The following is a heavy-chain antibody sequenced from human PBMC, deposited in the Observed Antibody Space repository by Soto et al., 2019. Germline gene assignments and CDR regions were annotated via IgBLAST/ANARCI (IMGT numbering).Heavy chain of an antibody. J-gene: IGHJ5*02. D-gene: IGHD6-6*01. CDR1: GFTFSSYS. CDR3: ARGTYSSSRPPQALDP. V-gene: IGHV3-48*02. Sequence: GGSLRLSCAASGFTFSSYSMNWVRQAPGKGLEWVSYISSSSSTIYYADSVKGRFTISRDNAKNSLYLQMNSLRDEDTAVYYCARGTYSSSRPPQALDPWGQGTLVTVSS. CDR2: ISSSSSTI.